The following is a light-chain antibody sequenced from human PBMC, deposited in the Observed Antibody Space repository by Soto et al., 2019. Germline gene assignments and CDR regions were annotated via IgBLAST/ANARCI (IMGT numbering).Light chain of an antibody. Sequence: QSALTQPRSVSGSPGQSVTISCTGTSSDVGRYNFVSWYQQHPDKAPKLMIYDVIKRPSGVPDRFSGSKSGNTASLTIYGLQAEDEADYHCCSYAGSYTHVFGTWTKVTVL. J-gene: IGLJ1*01. V-gene: IGLV2-11*01. CDR1: SSDVGRYNF. CDR2: DVI. CDR3: CSYAGSYTHV.